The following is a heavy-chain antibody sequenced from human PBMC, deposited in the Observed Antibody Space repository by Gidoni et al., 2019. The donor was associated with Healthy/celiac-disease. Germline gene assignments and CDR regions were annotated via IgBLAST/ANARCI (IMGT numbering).Heavy chain of an antibody. CDR3: AGKQQLVLPYYYYGMDV. Sequence: QVQLQESGPGLVKPSETLSLTCTVSGGSISSYSWSWIRQPAGKGLEWIGRIYTSGSTNYNPSLKSRVTMSVDTSKNQFSLKLSSVTAADTAVYYCAGKQQLVLPYYYYGMDVWGQGTTVTVSS. CDR2: IYTSGST. J-gene: IGHJ6*02. D-gene: IGHD6-13*01. V-gene: IGHV4-4*07. CDR1: GGSISSYS.